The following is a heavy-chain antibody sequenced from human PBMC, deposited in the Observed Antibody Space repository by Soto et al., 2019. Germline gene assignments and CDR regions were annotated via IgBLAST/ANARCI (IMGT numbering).Heavy chain of an antibody. J-gene: IGHJ4*02. CDR2: IYPGDSDT. CDR3: ARLGAYCGGDCHTYFDY. D-gene: IGHD2-21*02. V-gene: IGHV5-51*01. Sequence: GESLKISCKGSGYSFTSYWIGWVRQMPGKGLEWMGIIYPGDSDTRYSPSFQSQVTISADKSISTAYLQWSSLKASDTAMYYCARLGAYCGGDCHTYFDYWGQGTLVTVSS. CDR1: GYSFTSYW.